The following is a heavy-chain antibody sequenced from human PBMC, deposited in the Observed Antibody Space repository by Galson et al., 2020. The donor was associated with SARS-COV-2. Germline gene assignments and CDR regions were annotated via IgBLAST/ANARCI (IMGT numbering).Heavy chain of an antibody. J-gene: IGHJ4*02. CDR3: AKHLLVSIPPIMLDY. V-gene: IGHV3-23*01. CDR1: GFTFSEYP. D-gene: IGHD2-21*01. CDR2: MDVRGGGT. Sequence: GGSLRLSCAASGFTFSEYPMGWVRQAPGKGLEWVSSMDVRGGGTYYADSVKGRFTISRDKSKNTLFLQMNSLRVEDMAVYYCAKHLLVSIPPIMLDYWGQGIQVTVSS.